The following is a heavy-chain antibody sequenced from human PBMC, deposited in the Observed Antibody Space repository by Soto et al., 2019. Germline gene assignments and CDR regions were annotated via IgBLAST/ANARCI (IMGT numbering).Heavy chain of an antibody. V-gene: IGHV3-23*01. CDR2: IDGSGGIT. J-gene: IGHJ5*02. CDR1: GFPFGTTD. Sequence: PGGSLRLSCAASGFPFGTTDMSWVRQAPGEGLEWVSTIDGSGGITFYADSVKGRFTISRDNSRNTVYLQMNSLRGDDTALYYCGKNSGWFNTWGQGALVTVSS. D-gene: IGHD3-10*01. CDR3: GKNSGWFNT.